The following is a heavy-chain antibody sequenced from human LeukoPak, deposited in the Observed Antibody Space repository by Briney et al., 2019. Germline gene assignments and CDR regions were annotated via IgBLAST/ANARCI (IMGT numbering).Heavy chain of an antibody. CDR3: ARLDDTPDP. CDR2: IYHSGST. D-gene: IGHD3-22*01. CDR1: GYSISSGYY. V-gene: IGHV4-38-2*01. J-gene: IGHJ5*02. Sequence: PSETLSLTCAVSGYSISSGYYWGWIRQPPVKGLEWIGSIYHSGSTYYNPSLKSRVTISVDTSKNQFSLKLSSVTAADTAVYYCARLDDTPDPWCQGTLVTVSS.